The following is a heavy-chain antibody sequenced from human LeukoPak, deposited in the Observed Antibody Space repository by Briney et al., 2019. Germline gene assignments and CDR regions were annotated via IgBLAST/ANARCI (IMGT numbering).Heavy chain of an antibody. J-gene: IGHJ6*02. V-gene: IGHV3-23*01. Sequence: ETLSLTCSVSGFSIKSSYYWAWIRQSPGKGLEWVSTISSSGVSTYYADSVRGRFTISRDNSKNTLYLQMNSLRAEDTAVYYCAKSGEYAYQYGMDVWGQGTTVTVS. CDR1: GFSIKSSYY. D-gene: IGHD3-10*01. CDR2: ISSSGVST. CDR3: AKSGEYAYQYGMDV.